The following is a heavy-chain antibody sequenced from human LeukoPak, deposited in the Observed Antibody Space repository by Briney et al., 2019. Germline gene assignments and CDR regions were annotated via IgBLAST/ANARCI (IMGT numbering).Heavy chain of an antibody. CDR3: ARAVNYDSSGYYYGYYFDY. Sequence: ASVKVSCKASGYTFTGYYMHWVRQAPGQGLEWMGRINPNSGGTNYAQKFQGRVTMTRDTSISTAYMELSRLRSDDTAVYYCARAVNYDSSGYYYGYYFDYWGQGTLVTVSS. J-gene: IGHJ4*02. D-gene: IGHD3-22*01. CDR1: GYTFTGYY. CDR2: INPNSGGT. V-gene: IGHV1-2*06.